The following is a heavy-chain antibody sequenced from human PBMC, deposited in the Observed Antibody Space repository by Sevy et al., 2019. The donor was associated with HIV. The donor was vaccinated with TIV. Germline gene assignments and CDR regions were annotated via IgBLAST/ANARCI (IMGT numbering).Heavy chain of an antibody. V-gene: IGHV3-48*03. CDR2: ITNSGSTK. CDR3: ARDLPPSATTVAHFDY. CDR1: GFPFSSYE. Sequence: GGSLRLSCTASGFPFSSYEMNWVRQAPGNGLEWVSYITNSGSTKYYSDSVKGRFTISRDNAKNSLYLQMNNLRAEDTAVYYCARDLPPSATTVAHFDYWGRGTLVTVSS. J-gene: IGHJ4*02. D-gene: IGHD4-17*01.